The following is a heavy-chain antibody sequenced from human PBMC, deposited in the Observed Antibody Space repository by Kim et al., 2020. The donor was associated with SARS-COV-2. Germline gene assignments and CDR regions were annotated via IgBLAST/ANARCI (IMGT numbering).Heavy chain of an antibody. D-gene: IGHD1-1*01. CDR2: MSGDASTT. CDR3: ARGMFRNGLDV. V-gene: IGHV3-74*01. CDR1: GFTFRSYW. Sequence: GGSLRLSCAASGFTFRSYWINWVRQAPVKGLVWVSRMSGDASTTNYADSVKGRFTMSRDNAENTVYLQMNSLRGDDTAVYYCARGMFRNGLDVWGQGTTVTVSS. J-gene: IGHJ6*02.